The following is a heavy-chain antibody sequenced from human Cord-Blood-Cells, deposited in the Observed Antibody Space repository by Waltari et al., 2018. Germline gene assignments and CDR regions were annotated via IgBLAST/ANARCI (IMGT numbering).Heavy chain of an antibody. Sequence: QLQLQESGPGLVKPSETLSLTCTVSGGSISSSSSYWVWLRQPPGKGLEWIGSIYYSGSTYYNPSLKSRVTISVDTSKNQFSLKLSSVTAADTAVYYCARRGGGCGGDCYTFDYWGQGTLVTVSS. D-gene: IGHD2-21*02. CDR2: IYYSGST. CDR1: GGSISSSSSY. V-gene: IGHV4-39*07. J-gene: IGHJ4*02. CDR3: ARRGGGCGGDCYTFDY.